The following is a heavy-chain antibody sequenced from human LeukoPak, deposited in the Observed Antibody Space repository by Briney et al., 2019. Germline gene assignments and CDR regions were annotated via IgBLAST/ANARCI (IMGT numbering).Heavy chain of an antibody. J-gene: IGHJ6*02. CDR1: GYSFTSYW. V-gene: IGHV5-51*01. Sequence: GESLKISCKGSGYSFTSYWISWVRQMPGKGLEWMGIIYPGDSDTRYSPSFQGQVTMSADKSISTAYLQWSSLKASGTAMYYCARLSCSGGNCYYYYYGMDVWGQGTTVTVSS. D-gene: IGHD2-15*01. CDR2: IYPGDSDT. CDR3: ARLSCSGGNCYYYYYGMDV.